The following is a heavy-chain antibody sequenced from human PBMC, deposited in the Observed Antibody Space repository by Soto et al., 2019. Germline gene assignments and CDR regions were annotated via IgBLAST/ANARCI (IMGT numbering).Heavy chain of an antibody. D-gene: IGHD1-20*01. CDR3: ARDPCSITGTTSSEDFQH. V-gene: IGHV1-69*01. CDR1: GGTFSGYA. CDR2: IIPLLGIT. J-gene: IGHJ1*01. Sequence: QAQLMQSGAEVKKPGSSVKVSCKASGGTFSGYAINWVRQAPGKGLEWMGGIIPLLGITDYGQKFQGRITIAADESTRTAYMDLRGLRSEDTAVYYCARDPCSITGTTSSEDFQHWGQGTLVSVSS.